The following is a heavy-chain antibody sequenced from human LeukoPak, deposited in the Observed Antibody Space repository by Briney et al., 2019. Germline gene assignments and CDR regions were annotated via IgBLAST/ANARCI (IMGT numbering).Heavy chain of an antibody. D-gene: IGHD3-9*01. Sequence: ASVKVSCKASGYTFTDYYVHWLRQAPGQGLEWMGWISPNSGSTNYAQKFQGRVTMTRDTSISTAHMELSRLRSDDTAIYYCAREYYDILTGYPLFDYWGQGTLVTVSS. CDR2: ISPNSGST. J-gene: IGHJ4*02. CDR3: AREYYDILTGYPLFDY. V-gene: IGHV1-2*02. CDR1: GYTFTDYY.